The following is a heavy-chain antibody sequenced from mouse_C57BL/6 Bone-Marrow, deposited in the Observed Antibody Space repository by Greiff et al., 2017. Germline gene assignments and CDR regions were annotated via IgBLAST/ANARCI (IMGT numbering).Heavy chain of an antibody. J-gene: IGHJ3*01. V-gene: IGHV1-26*01. CDR3: ARSLYGSFAY. CDR1: GYTFTDYY. CDR2: INPNNGGT. Sequence: VQLQQSGPELVKPGASVKISCKASGYTFTDYYMNWVKQSHGKSLEWIGDINPNNGGTSYNQKFKGKATLTVDKSSSTAYMELRSLTSEDSAVYYCARSLYGSFAYWGQGTLVTVSA. D-gene: IGHD2-2*01.